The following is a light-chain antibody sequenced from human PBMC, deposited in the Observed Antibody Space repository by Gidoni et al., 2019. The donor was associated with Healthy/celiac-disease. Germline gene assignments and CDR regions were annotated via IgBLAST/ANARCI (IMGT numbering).Light chain of an antibody. CDR3: SSYTTSSTVV. CDR2: DVT. CDR1: SSDVGGYDF. V-gene: IGLV2-14*03. J-gene: IGLJ2*01. Sequence: QSALTQPASVSGSPGQSITIPCTGTSSDVGGYDFFSWYQKHPGKAPKLMIYDVTNRPSGVSDRFSGSKSGNTASLTISGLQAEDEADYYCSSYTTSSTVVFGGGTKLTVL.